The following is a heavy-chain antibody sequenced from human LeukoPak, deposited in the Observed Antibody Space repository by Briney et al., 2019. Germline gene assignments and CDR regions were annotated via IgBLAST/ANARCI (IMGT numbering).Heavy chain of an antibody. D-gene: IGHD6-19*01. CDR1: GGSISSSGYY. V-gene: IGHV4-39*07. J-gene: IGHJ4*02. CDR3: ARSLITVAGATAGFDF. CDR2: IYYSGST. Sequence: PSETLSLTCTVSGGSISSSGYYWGWIRQPPGKGLEWIGSIYYSGSTYYNPSLKSRVTISVDTSKNQFSLKLSSVTAADTAVYYCARSLITVAGATAGFDFWGQGTLVTVSS.